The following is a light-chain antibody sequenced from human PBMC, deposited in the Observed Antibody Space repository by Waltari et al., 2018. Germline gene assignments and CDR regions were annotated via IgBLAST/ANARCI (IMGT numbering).Light chain of an antibody. J-gene: IGKJ1*01. CDR2: GAS. V-gene: IGKV1-27*01. CDR1: QGVGDS. CDR3: QKYNIAPRT. Sequence: DIQLTQSPSSLSASAGDRVTITCRVSQGVGDSVAWYQQKPGKPPTLLIYGASTLHSGVPSRFSGSGSETDFTLTISSLQPEDVATYYCQKYNIAPRTFGPGTKVEIK.